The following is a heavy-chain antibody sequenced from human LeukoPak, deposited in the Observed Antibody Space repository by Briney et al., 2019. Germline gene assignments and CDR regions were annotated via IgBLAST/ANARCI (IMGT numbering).Heavy chain of an antibody. CDR1: GVSISSSYYY. J-gene: IGHJ5*02. V-gene: IGHV4-39*07. CDR3: ARGGYCSGGSCYHSNWFDP. CDR2: IYHSGST. D-gene: IGHD2-15*01. Sequence: MSSETLSLTCTVSGVSISSSYYYWGWIRQPPGKGLEWIGEIYHSGSTNYNPSLKSRVTISVDKSKNQFSLKLSSVTAADTAVYYCARGGYCSGGSCYHSNWFDPWGQGTLVTVSS.